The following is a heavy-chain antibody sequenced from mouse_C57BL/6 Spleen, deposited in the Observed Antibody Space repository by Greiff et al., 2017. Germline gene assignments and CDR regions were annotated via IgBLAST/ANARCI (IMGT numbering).Heavy chain of an antibody. J-gene: IGHJ2*01. CDR3: ARHPSTGCDY. V-gene: IGHV5-6*01. CDR1: GFTFSSYG. Sequence: EVQGVESGGDLVKPGGSLKLSCAASGFTFSSYGMSWVRQTPDKRLEWVATISSGGSYTYYPDSVKGRFTISRDNAKNTLYLQMSSLKSEDTAMYYCARHPSTGCDYWGQGTTLTVSS. CDR2: ISSGGSYT. D-gene: IGHD2-1*01.